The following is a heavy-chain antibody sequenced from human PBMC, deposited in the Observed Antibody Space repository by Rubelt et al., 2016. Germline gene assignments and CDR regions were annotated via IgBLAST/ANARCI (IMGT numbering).Heavy chain of an antibody. Sequence: QVQLQESGPGLVKPSETLSLTCTVSGGSISSYYWSWIRQPPGKGLEWIGYVYYSGGTNYNPSLKSRVSISLATSKNQFSLKLSSVTAADTAVDYCAKGPRRVPAAFYFDYWGQGTLVTVSS. D-gene: IGHD2-2*01. V-gene: IGHV4-59*01. CDR1: GGSISSYY. J-gene: IGHJ4*02. CDR3: AKGPRRVPAAFYFDY. CDR2: VYYSGGT.